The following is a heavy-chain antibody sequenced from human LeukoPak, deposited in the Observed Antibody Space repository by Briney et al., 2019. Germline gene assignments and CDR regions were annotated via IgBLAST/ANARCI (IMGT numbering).Heavy chain of an antibody. Sequence: SETLSLTCTVSGGSISSSSYYWGWIRQPPGKGLEWIGSIYYSGSTYYNPSLKSRVTISVDTSKNQFSLKLSSVTAADTAVYYCAGIVVVVTAGPDYWGQGTLVTVSS. CDR1: GGSISSSSYY. V-gene: IGHV4-39*01. CDR3: AGIVVVVTAGPDY. CDR2: IYYSGST. J-gene: IGHJ4*02. D-gene: IGHD2-21*02.